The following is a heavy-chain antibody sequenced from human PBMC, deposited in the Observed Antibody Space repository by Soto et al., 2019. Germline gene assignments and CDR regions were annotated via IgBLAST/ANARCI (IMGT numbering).Heavy chain of an antibody. J-gene: IGHJ4*02. D-gene: IGHD5-12*01. Sequence: PGESLKISCQTSGYTFTNYWIGWVRHMPGRGLEWMGLIFPRDSDTRYNSSFEGQVTISSDRSIATAYLQWTSLKASDTAIYFCARDPAWKMATIHFDYWGQGTLVTVSS. CDR3: ARDPAWKMATIHFDY. V-gene: IGHV5-51*01. CDR2: IFPRDSDT. CDR1: GYTFTNYW.